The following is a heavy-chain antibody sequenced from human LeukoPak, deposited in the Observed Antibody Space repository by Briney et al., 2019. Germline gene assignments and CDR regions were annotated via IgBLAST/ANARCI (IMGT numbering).Heavy chain of an antibody. CDR1: GFTFSSYA. V-gene: IGHV3-23*01. CDR3: AKARSAFDY. J-gene: IGHJ4*02. D-gene: IGHD6-6*01. Sequence: GGSLRLSCGTPGFTFSSYAMSWVRQAPGKGLEWVSAISGSGGSTYYAESVKGRFTISRDNSKNTLYLQMNSLRAEDTAVYYCAKARSAFDYWGQGTLVTVSS. CDR2: ISGSGGST.